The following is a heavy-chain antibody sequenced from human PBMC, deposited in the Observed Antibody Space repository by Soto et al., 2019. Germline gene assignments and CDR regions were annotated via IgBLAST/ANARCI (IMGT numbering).Heavy chain of an antibody. CDR3: ARDANYDRSGWAY. Sequence: GGPLRLTCASSGFIFSSYAMHCVLHAPGKGLEYVSAISSNGGRTYYADSVKERFTISRDNSKNTLYLQMNSLRAEDTAVYYCARDANYDRSGWAYWGQGTLVTVSS. CDR1: GFIFSSYA. CDR2: ISSNGGRT. D-gene: IGHD3-22*01. J-gene: IGHJ4*02. V-gene: IGHV3-64*04.